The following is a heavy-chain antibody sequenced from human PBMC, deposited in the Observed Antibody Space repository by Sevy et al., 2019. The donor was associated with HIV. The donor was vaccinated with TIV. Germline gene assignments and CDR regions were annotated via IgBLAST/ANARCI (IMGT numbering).Heavy chain of an antibody. D-gene: IGHD3-22*01. Sequence: GGSLRLSCAASGFTFSNYAMNWVRQAPGKGLEWVSGISGSGGSGDKTNYADSVKSRFTISRDDSKNSRYLQLNRLRAEDTAIYYGARKYDSSGYFDYWGQGTLVTVSS. CDR1: GFTFSNYA. CDR3: ARKYDSSGYFDY. CDR2: ISGSGGSGDKT. J-gene: IGHJ4*02. V-gene: IGHV3-23*01.